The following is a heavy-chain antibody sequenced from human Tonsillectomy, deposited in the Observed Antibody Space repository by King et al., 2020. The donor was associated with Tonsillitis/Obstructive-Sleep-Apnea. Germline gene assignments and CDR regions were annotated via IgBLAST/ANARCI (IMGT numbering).Heavy chain of an antibody. CDR1: GGSLNSYY. Sequence: QLQESGPGLVKPSETLSLTCTVSGGSLNSYYWSWLRQPPGKGLEWIGYISHRGSTHYTPSLESRVIISLSTSKNQFSLRLSSVTAADTAVYYCARDGLGYCTSATCYTPGYMDVWGKGTTVTVSS. J-gene: IGHJ6*03. CDR3: ARDGLGYCTSATCYTPGYMDV. CDR2: ISHRGST. D-gene: IGHD2-15*01. V-gene: IGHV4-59*01.